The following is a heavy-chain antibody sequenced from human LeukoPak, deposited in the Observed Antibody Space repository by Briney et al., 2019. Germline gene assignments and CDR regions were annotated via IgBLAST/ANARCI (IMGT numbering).Heavy chain of an antibody. CDR1: GFIGRKNM. CDR3: AGGHFED. J-gene: IGHJ4*02. D-gene: IGHD3-3*02. CDR2: LQDGGRI. V-gene: IGHV3-53*01. Sequence: GGSLRLSGAASGFIGRKNMVSWVGQAPGKGLEWLSMLQDGGRIYFGDSVKGRCTSSSDTSKNTVYFQVNGLRTDDTAVYYCAGGHFEDWSQGTPVTVSS.